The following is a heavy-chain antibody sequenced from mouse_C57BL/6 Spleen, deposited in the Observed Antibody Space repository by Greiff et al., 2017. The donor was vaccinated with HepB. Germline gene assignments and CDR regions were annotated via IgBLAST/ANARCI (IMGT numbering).Heavy chain of an antibody. CDR3: ARDKAYYGRSYDY. CDR2: ISDGGSYT. J-gene: IGHJ2*01. D-gene: IGHD1-1*01. Sequence: DVMLVESGGGLVKPGGSLKLSCAASGFTFSSYAMSWVRQTPEKRLEWVATISDGGSYTYYPDNVKGRFTISRDNAKNNLYLQMSHLKSEDTAMYYCARDKAYYGRSYDYWGQGTTLTVSS. V-gene: IGHV5-4*01. CDR1: GFTFSSYA.